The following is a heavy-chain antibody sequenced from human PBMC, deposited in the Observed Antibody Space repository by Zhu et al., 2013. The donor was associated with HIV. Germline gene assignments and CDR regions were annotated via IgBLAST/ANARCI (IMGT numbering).Heavy chain of an antibody. CDR3: ARDLYSTSSRPFDI. CDR1: GYTFTGYY. CDR2: INPNSGGT. V-gene: IGHV1-2*02. D-gene: IGHD6-6*01. J-gene: IGHJ3*02. Sequence: VHLLQSGAEVKKPGASVKVSCKASGYTFTGYYMHWVRQAPGQGLEWMGWINPNSGGTNYAQKFQGRVTMTRDTSISTAYMELNRLRSDDTAVYYCARDLYSTSSRPFDIWGQGDNGHRLL.